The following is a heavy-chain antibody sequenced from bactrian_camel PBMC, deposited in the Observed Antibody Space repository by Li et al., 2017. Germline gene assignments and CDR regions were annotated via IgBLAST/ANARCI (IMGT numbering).Heavy chain of an antibody. CDR3: AADLYPCGSWTDFGY. V-gene: IGHV3S40*01. CDR1: GATYSSNC. J-gene: IGHJ6*01. CDR2: IYTGGGTA. D-gene: IGHD6*01. Sequence: VQLVESGGGSIEAGGSLSLSCAVSGATYSSNCMGWFRQAPGKAREGVAAIYTGGGTAYYADSVKGRFTISQDNAKNTVYLQMNSLKPEDTSMYYCAADLYPCGSWTDFGYWGRGTQVTVS.